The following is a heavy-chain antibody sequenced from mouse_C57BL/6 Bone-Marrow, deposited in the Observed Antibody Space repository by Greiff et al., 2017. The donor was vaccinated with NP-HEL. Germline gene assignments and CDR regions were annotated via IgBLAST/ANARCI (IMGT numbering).Heavy chain of an antibody. CDR3: ARTPRRYYAMDY. CDR2: LNPNNGGT. V-gene: IGHV1-26*01. CDR1: GYTFTDYY. Sequence: EVQLQQSGPELVKPGASVKISCKASGYTFTDYYMNWVKQSHGKSLEWIGDLNPNNGGTSYNEKFKGKATLTVDKSSSPAYMEPRSLTSEDSAVYYCARTPRRYYAMDYWGQGTSVTVSS. J-gene: IGHJ4*01. D-gene: IGHD6-1*01.